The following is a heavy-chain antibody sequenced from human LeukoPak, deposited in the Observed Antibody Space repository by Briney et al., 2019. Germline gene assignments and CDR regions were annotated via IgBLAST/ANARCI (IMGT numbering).Heavy chain of an antibody. D-gene: IGHD2-2*01. Sequence: ASVKVSCTASGYTFTSYGISWVRQAPGQGLEWMGWISAYNGNTNYAQKLQGRVTMTTDTSTSTAYMELRSLRSDDTAVYYCARGGGVPAAPFYYYYGMDVWGQGTTVTVSS. CDR2: ISAYNGNT. CDR1: GYTFTSYG. J-gene: IGHJ6*02. CDR3: ARGGGVPAAPFYYYYGMDV. V-gene: IGHV1-18*01.